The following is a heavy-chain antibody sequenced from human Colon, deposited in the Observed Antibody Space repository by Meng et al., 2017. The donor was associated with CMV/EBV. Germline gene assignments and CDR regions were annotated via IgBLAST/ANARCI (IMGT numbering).Heavy chain of an antibody. D-gene: IGHD3-3*02. Sequence: QVQLVEFGGGVVQPGGSLRLSCVTSGFIFSHYSMQWVRQSPGKGLEWVAHIRFDGSQQFYVQSVKGRFTVSRHDPKNTLYLQMNDLRPEDTGVYYCATDHLWGMPNWGRGTLVTVSS. CDR1: GFIFSHYS. CDR2: IRFDGSQQ. J-gene: IGHJ4*02. V-gene: IGHV3-30*02. CDR3: ATDHLWGMPN.